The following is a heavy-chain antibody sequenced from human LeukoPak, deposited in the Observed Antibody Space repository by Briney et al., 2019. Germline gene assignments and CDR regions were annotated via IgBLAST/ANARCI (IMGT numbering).Heavy chain of an antibody. V-gene: IGHV3-48*01. CDR2: ISSVGSII. CDR3: ARDRAPYSGTYSFDY. Sequence: GGSLRLSCAASGFTFSSSSVNWVRQAPGKGLEWVSYISSVGSIIYYADSVKGRFTISRDNAKNSLYLQMNSLRAEDTAVYYCARDRAPYSGTYSFDYWGQGTLVTVSS. CDR1: GFTFSSSS. D-gene: IGHD1-26*01. J-gene: IGHJ4*02.